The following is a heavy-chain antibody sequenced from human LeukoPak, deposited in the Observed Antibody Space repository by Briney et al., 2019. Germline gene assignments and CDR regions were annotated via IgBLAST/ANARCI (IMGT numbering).Heavy chain of an antibody. CDR1: GFTFSNYW. D-gene: IGHD5-12*01. Sequence: PGGSLRLSCAASGFTFSNYWMHWVRQVPRKGLVWVSRISSDGSSTRYADSVKGRFTISRDNAKNTLYLQMNSLRAEDTAVYYCARTAYSDYSLGFWGQGTLVTVSS. V-gene: IGHV3-74*01. J-gene: IGHJ4*02. CDR3: ARTAYSDYSLGF. CDR2: ISSDGSST.